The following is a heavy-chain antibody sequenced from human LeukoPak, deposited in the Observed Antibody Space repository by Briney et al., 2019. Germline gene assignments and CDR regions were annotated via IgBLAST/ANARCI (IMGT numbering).Heavy chain of an antibody. J-gene: IGHJ4*02. Sequence: SETLSLTCAVYGGSFSGYYWSWIRQPPGKGLEWIGEINHSGSTYYNPSLKSRVSISVDTSKNQFSLKLSSVTAADTAVYYCARSIYGVGPFDYWGQGTLVTVFS. CDR3: ARSIYGVGPFDY. CDR2: INHSGST. CDR1: GGSFSGYY. V-gene: IGHV4-34*01. D-gene: IGHD6-6*01.